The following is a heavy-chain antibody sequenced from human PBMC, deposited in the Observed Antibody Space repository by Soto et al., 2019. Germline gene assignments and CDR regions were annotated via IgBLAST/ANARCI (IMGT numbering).Heavy chain of an antibody. CDR1: GGSFSGYY. Sequence: SETLSLTCAVYGGSFSGYYWSWIRQPPGKGLEWIGEINHSGSTNYNPSLKSRVTISVDTSKNQFSLKLSSVTAADTAVYYCARGGYSYGLVFIAYRGQGTLVTVSS. CDR3: ARGGYSYGLVFIAY. J-gene: IGHJ4*02. V-gene: IGHV4-34*01. D-gene: IGHD5-18*01. CDR2: INHSGST.